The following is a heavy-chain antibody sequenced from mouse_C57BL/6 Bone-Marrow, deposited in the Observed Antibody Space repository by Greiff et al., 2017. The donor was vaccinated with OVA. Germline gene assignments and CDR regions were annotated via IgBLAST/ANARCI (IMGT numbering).Heavy chain of an antibody. D-gene: IGHD2-3*01. Sequence: VKLMESGAELARPGASVKLSCKASGYTFTSYGISWVKQRTGQGLEWIGEIYPRSGNTYYNEKFKGKATLTADKSSSTAYMELRSLTSEDSAVYFCARWLLLPHWYFDVWGTGTTVTVSS. CDR2: IYPRSGNT. J-gene: IGHJ1*03. V-gene: IGHV1-81*01. CDR3: ARWLLLPHWYFDV. CDR1: GYTFTSYG.